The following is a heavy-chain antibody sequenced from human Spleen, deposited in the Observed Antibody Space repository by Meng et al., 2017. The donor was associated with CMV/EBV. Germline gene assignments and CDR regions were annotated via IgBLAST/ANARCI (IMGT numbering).Heavy chain of an antibody. Sequence: GESLKISCAASGFTFSSYSMNWVRQAPGKGLEWVSYISSSSSTIYYADSVKGRFTISRDNAKNTLYLQMNSLRAEDTAVYYCARDNDYSNYYWGQGTLVTVSS. D-gene: IGHD4-11*01. CDR3: ARDNDYSNYY. CDR2: ISSSSSTI. J-gene: IGHJ4*02. V-gene: IGHV3-48*04. CDR1: GFTFSSYS.